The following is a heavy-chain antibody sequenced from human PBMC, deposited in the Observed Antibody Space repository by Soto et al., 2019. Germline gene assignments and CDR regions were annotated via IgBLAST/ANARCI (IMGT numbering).Heavy chain of an antibody. Sequence: GGSLRLSCTPSGFTVKGNYVGWARQASGKGMEWVSIIFSAGMTYYTDSVKGRFTVSKDISKNTLSLQMNSLRADDTAVYSCAGAYSFNYAFDYWGLGTPVTVSS. D-gene: IGHD3-16*01. CDR1: GFTVKGNY. V-gene: IGHV3-53*01. CDR2: IFSAGMT. J-gene: IGHJ4*02. CDR3: AGAYSFNYAFDY.